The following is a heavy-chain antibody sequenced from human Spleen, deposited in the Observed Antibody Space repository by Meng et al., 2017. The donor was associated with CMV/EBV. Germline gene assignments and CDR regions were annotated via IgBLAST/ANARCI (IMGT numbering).Heavy chain of an antibody. Sequence: QLQLVQSGAEVKRPGASLKVSCEASGYAFSGYYIHWIRQAPGKGLEWMGRINPDNGDTKESQQFQGRVTMTRDTSIRTAYMELTRLKSGDTAVYYCARSGGTYGYSFDTWGQGTLVTVSS. CDR3: ARSGGTYGYSFDT. CDR2: INPDNGDT. V-gene: IGHV1-2*06. J-gene: IGHJ4*02. D-gene: IGHD5-18*01. CDR1: GYAFSGYY.